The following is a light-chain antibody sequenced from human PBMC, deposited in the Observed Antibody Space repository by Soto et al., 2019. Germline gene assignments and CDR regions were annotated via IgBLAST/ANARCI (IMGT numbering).Light chain of an antibody. CDR2: DDS. J-gene: IGLJ1*01. V-gene: IGLV3-21*02. Sequence: SYELTQPPSVSVAPGQTARITCGGNILGSKSVHWYQQKPGQAPVLVVYDDSDRPSGIPERFSGSNSGITATLTISRVEAGDEADYYCQVWHSSSDHYVFGTGTKLTVL. CDR3: QVWHSSSDHYV. CDR1: ILGSKS.